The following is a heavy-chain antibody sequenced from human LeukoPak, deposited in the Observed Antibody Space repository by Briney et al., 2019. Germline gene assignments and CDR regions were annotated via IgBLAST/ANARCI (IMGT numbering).Heavy chain of an antibody. CDR1: GYTFTNYG. CDR2: ISAYNGKT. CDR3: ARSYSSGWYLR. V-gene: IGHV1-18*01. D-gene: IGHD6-19*01. J-gene: IGHJ4*02. Sequence: ASVTVSCKSSGYTFTNYGISWVGQAPGQGGEWMGWISAYNGKTKYAKKLQGRGTMTTDTSTSTPYMELRSLRSDDTAVYYCARSYSSGWYLRWGQGTLVTVSS.